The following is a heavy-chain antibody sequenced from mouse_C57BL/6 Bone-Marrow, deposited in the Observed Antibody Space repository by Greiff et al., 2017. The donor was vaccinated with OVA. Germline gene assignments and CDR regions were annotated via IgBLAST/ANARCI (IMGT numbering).Heavy chain of an antibody. V-gene: IGHV1-53*01. CDR3: AREGDYGSSYYAMDY. J-gene: IGHJ4*01. Sequence: QVQLQQSGTELVKPGASVKLSCKASGYTFTSYWMHWVKQRPGQGLEWIGNINPSNGGTNYNEKFKSKATLTVDKSSSTAYMQLSSLTSEGSAVYYCAREGDYGSSYYAMDYWGQGTSVTVSS. CDR1: GYTFTSYW. CDR2: INPSNGGT. D-gene: IGHD1-1*01.